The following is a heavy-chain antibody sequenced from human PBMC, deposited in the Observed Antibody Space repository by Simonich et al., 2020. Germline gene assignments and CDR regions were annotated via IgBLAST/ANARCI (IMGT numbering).Heavy chain of an antibody. V-gene: IGHV4-34*01. CDR3: ARGKGWKNAFDI. CDR2: INHSGST. CDR1: GGSFSGYY. D-gene: IGHD1-1*01. J-gene: IGHJ3*02. Sequence: QVQLQQWGAGLLKPSETLSLTCAVYGGSFSGYYWSWIRQPPGKGLEWIGEINHSGSTNYQPSLKRRVTISVDTSKNQFSLKLSSVTAADTAVYYCARGKGWKNAFDIWGQGTMVTVSS.